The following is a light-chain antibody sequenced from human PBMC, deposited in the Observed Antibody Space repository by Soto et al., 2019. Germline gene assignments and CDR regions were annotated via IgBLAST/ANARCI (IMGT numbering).Light chain of an antibody. CDR2: SAS. CDR1: QYISSY. Sequence: DIQMTQSPSSLSASVGDRVTITYRASQYISSYLKWYQQKPGKAPKVLIYSASTLQSGVPSRFSGSGTGTDFTLTISNLQPEDFATYYIKQSYSKDALTFGGGTNLEFK. CDR3: KQSYSKDALT. V-gene: IGKV1-39*01. J-gene: IGKJ4*01.